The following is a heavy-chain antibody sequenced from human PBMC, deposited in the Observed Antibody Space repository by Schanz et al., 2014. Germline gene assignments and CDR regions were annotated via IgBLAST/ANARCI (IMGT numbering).Heavy chain of an antibody. Sequence: QVQLVQSGAEVKKPGASVKVSCKASGYTFISYGISWVRQAPGQGLEWMGIINPIGGSTTYAQKFQGRVTMTRDTSTSTVYMELSSLRSEDTAVYYCARDGVDAAAGGNYWGQGTLVTVSS. D-gene: IGHD6-13*01. CDR3: ARDGVDAAAGGNY. CDR1: GYTFISYG. CDR2: INPIGGST. J-gene: IGHJ4*02. V-gene: IGHV1-46*03.